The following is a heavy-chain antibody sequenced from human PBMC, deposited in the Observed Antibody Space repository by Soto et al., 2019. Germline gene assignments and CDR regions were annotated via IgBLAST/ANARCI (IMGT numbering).Heavy chain of an antibody. CDR2: INHSGST. Sequence: KPSETLSLTCAVYGGSFSGYYWSWIRQPPGKGLEWIGEINHSGSTNYNPSLKSRVTISVDTSKNQFSLKLSSVTAADTAVYYCARGPIRTGDCTNGVCSTYYFDYWGQGTLVTVSS. CDR1: GGSFSGYY. D-gene: IGHD2-8*01. CDR3: ARGPIRTGDCTNGVCSTYYFDY. V-gene: IGHV4-34*01. J-gene: IGHJ4*02.